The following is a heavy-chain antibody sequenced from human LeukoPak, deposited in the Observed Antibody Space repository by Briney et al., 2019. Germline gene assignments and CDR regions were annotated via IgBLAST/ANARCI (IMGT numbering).Heavy chain of an antibody. CDR3: AKELDYYSYMDV. J-gene: IGHJ6*03. CDR2: ISWNSNSI. V-gene: IGHV3-9*01. CDR1: GFTFDDYV. Sequence: GGSLRLSCVASGFTFDDYVMHWVRQAPGKGLEWVSGISWNSNSIAYADSVKGRFTISRDNAKNSLYLHMNSLRAEDTALYYCAKELDYYSYMDVWGKGTTVTVSS.